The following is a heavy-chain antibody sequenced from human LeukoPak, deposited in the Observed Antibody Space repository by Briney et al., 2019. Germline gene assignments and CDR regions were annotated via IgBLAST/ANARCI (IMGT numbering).Heavy chain of an antibody. D-gene: IGHD3-3*01. Sequence: GGPLRLSCAASGFTFSSCAMSWVRQAPGKGLEWVSAISGSGGSTYYADSVKGRFTISRDNSKNTLYLQMNSLRAEDTAVYYCAKSEDFWSGYYIPVNFDYWGQGTLVTVSS. CDR1: GFTFSSCA. J-gene: IGHJ4*02. CDR2: ISGSGGST. CDR3: AKSEDFWSGYYIPVNFDY. V-gene: IGHV3-23*01.